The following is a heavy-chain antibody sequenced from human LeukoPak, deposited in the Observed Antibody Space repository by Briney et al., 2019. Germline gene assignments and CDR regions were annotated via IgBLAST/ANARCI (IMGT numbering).Heavy chain of an antibody. D-gene: IGHD5-12*01. J-gene: IGHJ4*02. CDR2: IYYSGST. CDR1: GGSISSSSYY. Sequence: SETLSLTCTVSGGSISSSSYYWGWIRQPPGKGLEWIGSIYYSGSTYYNLSLKSRVTISVDTSKNQFSLKLSSVTAADTAVYYCAREGAGYPKNYFDYWGQGTLVTVSS. V-gene: IGHV4-39*07. CDR3: AREGAGYPKNYFDY.